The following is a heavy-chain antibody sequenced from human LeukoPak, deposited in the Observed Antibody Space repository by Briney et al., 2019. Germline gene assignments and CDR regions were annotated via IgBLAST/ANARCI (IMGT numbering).Heavy chain of an antibody. D-gene: IGHD3-22*01. CDR2: ISWDGGST. Sequence: GGSLRLSCAASGFTFDDYAMHWVRQAPGKGLEWVSLISWDGGSTYYADSVKGRFTISRDNSKNSPYLQMNSLRAEDTALYYCAKSLYDSSGYWRSYYFDYWGQGTLVTVSS. V-gene: IGHV3-43D*03. J-gene: IGHJ4*02. CDR3: AKSLYDSSGYWRSYYFDY. CDR1: GFTFDDYA.